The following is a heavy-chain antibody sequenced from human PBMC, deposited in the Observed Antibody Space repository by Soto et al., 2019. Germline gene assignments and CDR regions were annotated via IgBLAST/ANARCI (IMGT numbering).Heavy chain of an antibody. D-gene: IGHD5-12*01. CDR3: ASSALVATIRYFDY. CDR2: INHSGST. CDR1: GGSISGYY. J-gene: IGHJ4*03. Sequence: SETLSLTCTVSGGSISGYYWSWIRQPPGKGLEWIGEINHSGSTNYNPSLKSRVTISVDTSKNQFSLKLSSVTAADTAVYYCASSALVATIRYFDYWGQGTTVTVSS. V-gene: IGHV4-34*01.